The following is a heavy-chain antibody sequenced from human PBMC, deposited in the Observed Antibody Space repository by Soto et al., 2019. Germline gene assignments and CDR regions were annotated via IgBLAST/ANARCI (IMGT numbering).Heavy chain of an antibody. Sequence: QVQLQQSGPGLVKPSQTLSLTCTVSGGSMGTYHWNWIRQAPARGLEWIGYIYYSGSTNYNPSLKNRVHISVDSSKTQVSPRVCCVTAADTAVYYWARERSEQPVTGDFYFNGMDVWGQGTTVTVS. CDR1: GGSMGTYH. D-gene: IGHD2-21*02. J-gene: IGHJ6*02. CDR2: IYYSGST. V-gene: IGHV4-59*01. CDR3: ARERSEQPVTGDFYFNGMDV.